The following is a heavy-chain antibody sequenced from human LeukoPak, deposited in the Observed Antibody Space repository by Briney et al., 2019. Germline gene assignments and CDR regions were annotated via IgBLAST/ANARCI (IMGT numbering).Heavy chain of an antibody. J-gene: IGHJ5*02. V-gene: IGHV3-74*01. D-gene: IGHD6-19*01. CDR3: AKCSTSAYTTGWCNWIDP. Sequence: GGSLRLSCAASGFTLSNYWMHWVRQAPGKGLVWVSRIKNDGSSTSYADSVKGRFTVSRDTSKNTLYLQMNSLRADDTAVYYCAKCSTSAYTTGWCNWIDPWGQGTLVTVSS. CDR1: GFTLSNYW. CDR2: IKNDGSST.